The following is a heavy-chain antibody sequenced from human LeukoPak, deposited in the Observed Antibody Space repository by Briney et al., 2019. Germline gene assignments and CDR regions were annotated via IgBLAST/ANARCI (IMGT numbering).Heavy chain of an antibody. V-gene: IGHV3-23*01. J-gene: IGHJ4*02. CDR2: ISGSGGST. Sequence: PGGSLRLSCAVSGFTFSSYAMSWVRQAPGKGLEWVSAISGSGGSTCYADSVKGRFTISRDNSKNTLYLQMNSLRAEDTAVYYCAKDHGPKPKFPDDYWGQGTLVTVSS. CDR3: AKDHGPKPKFPDDY. D-gene: IGHD5-24*01. CDR1: GFTFSSYA.